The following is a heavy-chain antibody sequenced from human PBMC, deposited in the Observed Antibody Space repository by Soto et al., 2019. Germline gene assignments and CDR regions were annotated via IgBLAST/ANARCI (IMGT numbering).Heavy chain of an antibody. J-gene: IGHJ4*02. CDR1: GGSFTSNNW. CDR3: ASRDPGTSVDY. Sequence: SETLSLTCAVAGGSFTSNNWWTWVRQPPGQGLEWIGEIYRTGSTNYNPSLKSRVTISLDKSENQFSLKVTSLTAADTAVYYCASRDPGTSVDYWGQGTLVTVSS. V-gene: IGHV4-4*02. CDR2: IYRTGST. D-gene: IGHD1-7*01.